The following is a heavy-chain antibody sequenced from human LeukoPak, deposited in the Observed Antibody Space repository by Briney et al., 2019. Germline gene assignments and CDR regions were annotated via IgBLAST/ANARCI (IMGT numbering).Heavy chain of an antibody. J-gene: IGHJ4*02. D-gene: IGHD6-13*01. Sequence: SVKVSCKASGGTFSSYAISWVRQAPGQGLEWMGGIIPIFGTANYAQKFQGRVTITTDESTGTAYMELSSLRSEDTAVYYCALWRQQLVRYFDYWGQGTLVTVSS. CDR2: IIPIFGTA. CDR1: GGTFSSYA. CDR3: ALWRQQLVRYFDY. V-gene: IGHV1-69*05.